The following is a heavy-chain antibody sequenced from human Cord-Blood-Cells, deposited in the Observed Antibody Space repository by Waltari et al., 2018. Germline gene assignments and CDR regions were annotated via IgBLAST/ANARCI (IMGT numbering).Heavy chain of an antibody. CDR3: ARGRRLGIFDY. D-gene: IGHD7-27*01. CDR1: GFTFSSYA. CDR2: ISYDGSNK. V-gene: IGHV3-30-3*01. J-gene: IGHJ4*02. Sequence: QVQLVESGGGVVQPGRSLRLSCAASGFTFSSYAMHWVRQAPGKGLEWVAVISYDGSNKNYADSVKGRFTISRDNSKNTLYLQMNSLRAEDTAVYYCARGRRLGIFDYWGQGTLVTVSS.